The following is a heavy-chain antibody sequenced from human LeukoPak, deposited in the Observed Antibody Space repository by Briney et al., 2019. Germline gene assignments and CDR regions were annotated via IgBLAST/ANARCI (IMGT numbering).Heavy chain of an antibody. CDR3: ARENLAAAADY. D-gene: IGHD6-25*01. J-gene: IGHJ4*02. V-gene: IGHV3-7*01. Sequence: GGSLRLSCATSGFTFSSNWMSWVRHVPGRGLDWVANIKPDGSAEYYADSVKGRFTISRDNAKNTLYLQMNSLRLEDTAVYYCARENLAAAADYWGQGTVVTVSS. CDR1: GFTFSSNW. CDR2: IKPDGSAE.